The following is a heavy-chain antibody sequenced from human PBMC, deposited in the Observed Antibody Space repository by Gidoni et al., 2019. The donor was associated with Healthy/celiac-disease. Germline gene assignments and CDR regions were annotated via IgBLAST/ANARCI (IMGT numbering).Heavy chain of an antibody. V-gene: IGHV3-9*01. CDR1: GFTFDDYA. CDR3: AKGGEVRGVIIDPWGLPGD. Sequence: EEQLVESGGGLVQPGRSLRLSCAASGFTFDDYAMHWVRQAPGKGLEWVSGISWNSGSIGYADSVKGRFTISRDNAKNSLYLQMNSLRAEDTALYYCAKGGEVRGVIIDPWGLPGDWGQGTLVTVSS. D-gene: IGHD3-10*01. CDR2: ISWNSGSI. J-gene: IGHJ4*02.